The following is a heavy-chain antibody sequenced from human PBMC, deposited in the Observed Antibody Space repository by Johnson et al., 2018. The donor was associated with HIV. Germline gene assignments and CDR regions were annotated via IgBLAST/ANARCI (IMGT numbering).Heavy chain of an antibody. V-gene: IGHV3-13*01. Sequence: VQLVESGGGLVQPGGSLRLSCVASGFTFSSYDMHWVRQATGKGLEWLSAIGTAGDKYYPGSVKGRFTISRENAKNSLYLQMNSLRAEDTAVYYCARDQSEVDAFDIWGQGTMVTVSS. J-gene: IGHJ3*02. CDR3: ARDQSEVDAFDI. CDR2: IGTAGDK. CDR1: GFTFSSYD.